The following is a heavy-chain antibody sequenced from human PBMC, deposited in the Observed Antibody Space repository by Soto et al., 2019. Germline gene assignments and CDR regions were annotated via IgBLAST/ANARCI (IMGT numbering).Heavy chain of an antibody. CDR1: GFTFSSYA. V-gene: IGHV3-23*01. D-gene: IGHD3-22*01. Sequence: PGGSLRLSCTVSGFTFSSYAMNWVRQAPGKGLEWVSVISGSDSSTYYADSVKGRFTISRDNSKNTLYLQMNSLRAEDTAVYYCARGVVVITTSLDYWGQGTLVTVSS. J-gene: IGHJ4*02. CDR3: ARGVVVITTSLDY. CDR2: ISGSDSST.